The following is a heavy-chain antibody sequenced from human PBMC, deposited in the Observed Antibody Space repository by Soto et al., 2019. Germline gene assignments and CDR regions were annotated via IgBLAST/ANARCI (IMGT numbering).Heavy chain of an antibody. CDR1: GFTFSSYA. D-gene: IGHD3-3*01. J-gene: IGHJ3*02. V-gene: IGHV3-30-3*01. CDR2: ISYDGSNK. CDR3: ARETGGTYYDFWSGYHRGNYAFDI. Sequence: PGGSLRLSCAASGFTFSSYAMHWVRQAPGKGLEWVAVISYDGSNKYYADSVKGRFTISRDNSKNTLYLQMNSLRAEDTAVYYCARETGGTYYDFWSGYHRGNYAFDIWGQGTMVTASS.